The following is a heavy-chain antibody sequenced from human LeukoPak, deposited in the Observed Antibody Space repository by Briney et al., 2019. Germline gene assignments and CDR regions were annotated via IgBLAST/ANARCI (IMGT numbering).Heavy chain of an antibody. CDR3: TTNDAFDI. V-gene: IGHV3-15*01. CDR1: GFTFSNAG. CDR2: IKRKPDGGPT. J-gene: IGHJ3*02. Sequence: GGSLRLSCAASGFTFSNAGMNWVRQAPGKGLEWVGRIKRKPDGGPTDYSAPVKGRFTISRDDSKNTLYLQMNSLKTEDTAVYYCTTNDAFDIWGQGTMVIVSS.